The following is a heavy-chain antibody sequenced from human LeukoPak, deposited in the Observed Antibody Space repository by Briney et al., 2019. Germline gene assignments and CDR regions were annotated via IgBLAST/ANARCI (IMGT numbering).Heavy chain of an antibody. Sequence: GGSLRLSCAASGFTFSSYGMHWVRQAPGKGLEWVAVIWYDGSNKYYADSAKGRFTISRDNSKNTLYLQMNSLRAEDTAVYYCARIRWELLDIDYWGQGTLVTVSS. CDR2: IWYDGSNK. CDR1: GFTFSSYG. J-gene: IGHJ4*02. V-gene: IGHV3-33*01. D-gene: IGHD1-26*01. CDR3: ARIRWELLDIDY.